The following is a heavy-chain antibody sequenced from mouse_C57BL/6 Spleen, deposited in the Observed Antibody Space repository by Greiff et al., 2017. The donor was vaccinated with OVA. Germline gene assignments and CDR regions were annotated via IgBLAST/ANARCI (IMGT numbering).Heavy chain of an antibody. J-gene: IGHJ2*01. Sequence: QVQLQQPGAELVKPGASVKLSCKASGYTFTSYWMQWVQQRPGQGLEWLGEIDPSASYTNYNQKFTGKAPLTVDTSSSTAYMQLSSLTSEDSAVYYCARGLTGGYFDYWGQGTTLTVSS. V-gene: IGHV1-50*01. CDR2: IDPSASYT. CDR1: GYTFTSYW. D-gene: IGHD4-1*01. CDR3: ARGLTGGYFDY.